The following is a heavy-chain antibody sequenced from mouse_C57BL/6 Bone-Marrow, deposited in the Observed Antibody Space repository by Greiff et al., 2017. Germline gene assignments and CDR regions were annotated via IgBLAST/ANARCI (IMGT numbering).Heavy chain of an antibody. J-gene: IGHJ2*01. CDR2: IDPANGNT. CDR1: GFNIKNTY. Sequence: EVQLQESVAELVRPGASVKLSCTASGFNIKNTYMPWVKQRPEQGLEWIGRIDPANGNTKYAPKFKGKATITADTSANTAYLQLSSLTSEDTAIYYCAREDYYYGSFFDYWGQGTTLTVSS. CDR3: AREDYYYGSFFDY. V-gene: IGHV14-3*01. D-gene: IGHD1-1*01.